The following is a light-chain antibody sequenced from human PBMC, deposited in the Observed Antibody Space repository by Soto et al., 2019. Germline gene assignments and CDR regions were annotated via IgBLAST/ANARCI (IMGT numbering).Light chain of an antibody. J-gene: IGKJ4*01. CDR1: QSIFSSY. V-gene: IGKV3-20*01. CDR2: GAS. CDR3: QQYSLSPLT. Sequence: EIVLTQSSGTLSLSPGESATLSCRASQSIFSSYLAWYQQKPGQAPRLLIYGASSRATGIPDRFSGDGSGTDFTLKISRLEPEDFAVYYCQQYSLSPLTFGGGTKVEIK.